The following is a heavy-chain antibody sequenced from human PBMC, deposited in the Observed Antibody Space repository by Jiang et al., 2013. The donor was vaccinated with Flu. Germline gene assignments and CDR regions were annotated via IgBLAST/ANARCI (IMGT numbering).Heavy chain of an antibody. V-gene: IGHV4-39*07. CDR1: GGSISISSYY. CDR3: ASGAPMVISMAYAPRNIDY. J-gene: IGHJ4*02. D-gene: IGHD5-18*01. CDR2: IYYSGST. Sequence: PGLVKPSETLSLTCTVSGGSISISSYYWGWIRQPPGKGLEWIGSIYYSGSTYYNPSLKSRVTISVDTSKNQFSLKLSSVTAADTAVYYCASGAPMVISMAYAPRNIDYWGQGTLVTVSS.